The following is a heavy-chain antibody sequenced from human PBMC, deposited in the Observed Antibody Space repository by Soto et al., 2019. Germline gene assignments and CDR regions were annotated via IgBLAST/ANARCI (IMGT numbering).Heavy chain of an antibody. CDR2: IYYSGST. D-gene: IGHD6-19*01. Sequence: SETLSLTCTVSGGPISSSSYYWGWIRQPPGKGLEWIGSIYYSGSTYYNPSLKSRVTISVDTSKNQFSLKLSSVTAADTAVYYCASVGSSGPFDYWGQGTLVTVSS. V-gene: IGHV4-39*01. J-gene: IGHJ4*02. CDR1: GGPISSSSYY. CDR3: ASVGSSGPFDY.